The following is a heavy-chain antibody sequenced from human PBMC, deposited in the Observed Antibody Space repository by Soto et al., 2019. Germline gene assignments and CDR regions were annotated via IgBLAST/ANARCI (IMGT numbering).Heavy chain of an antibody. V-gene: IGHV3-30*03. Sequence: GGSLRLSCAASGFILSTYGMHWVRQAPGKGLEWVAMISHDGNAQYYVDSVKGRFSVSRDNAKSSVSLQMNTLRVEDTAVYYCAREDSIIIPAVSDFWGKGT. D-gene: IGHD2-2*01. J-gene: IGHJ4*02. CDR2: ISHDGNAQ. CDR1: GFILSTYG. CDR3: AREDSIIIPAVSDF.